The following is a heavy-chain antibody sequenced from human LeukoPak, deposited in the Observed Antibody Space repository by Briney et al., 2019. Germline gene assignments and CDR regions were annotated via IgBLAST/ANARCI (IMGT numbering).Heavy chain of an antibody. J-gene: IGHJ4*02. Sequence: GGSLRLSCAASGFTFSNYWMTWVRQAPGKGLEWVANINQDGSAKYYVGSVKGRFTISRDNANNSLYLQMNNLRVDDTAVYHCARDPVARIVGVLDYWGQGTLVTVSS. CDR1: GFTFSNYW. CDR2: INQDGSAK. V-gene: IGHV3-7*01. D-gene: IGHD3-22*01. CDR3: ARDPVARIVGVLDY.